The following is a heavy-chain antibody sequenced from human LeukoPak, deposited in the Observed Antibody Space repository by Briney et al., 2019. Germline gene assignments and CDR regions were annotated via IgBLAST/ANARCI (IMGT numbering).Heavy chain of an antibody. Sequence: GRSLRLSCAASGFTFSSYGMHWVRQAPGKGLEWVAVIWYDGSNKYYADSVKGRFTISRDNSKNTLYPQMNSLRAEDTAVYYCAKDLLPIVVVPAAIPLWGQGTLVTVSS. D-gene: IGHD2-2*01. CDR2: IWYDGSNK. CDR1: GFTFSSYG. V-gene: IGHV3-33*06. CDR3: AKDLLPIVVVPAAIPL. J-gene: IGHJ4*02.